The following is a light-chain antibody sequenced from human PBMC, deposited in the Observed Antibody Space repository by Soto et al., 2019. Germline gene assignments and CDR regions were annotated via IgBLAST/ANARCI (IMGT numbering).Light chain of an antibody. CDR1: QVISNS. J-gene: IGKJ5*01. Sequence: IQLPQSPAFLSPSXXXXXXXXXXASQVISNSLAWYHVKPGKAPKLLIYGASTLESGVPARFSATVSGTEFTLTITSLQPEDFATCYCQQLFDSPSTSGQGTRLEIK. V-gene: IGKV1-9*01. CDR3: QQLFDSPST. CDR2: GAS.